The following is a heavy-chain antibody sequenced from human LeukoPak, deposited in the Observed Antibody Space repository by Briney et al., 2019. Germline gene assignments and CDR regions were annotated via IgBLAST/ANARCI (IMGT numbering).Heavy chain of an antibody. Sequence: GGSLRLSCAASGFTFSDYDMHWVRQATGKGLEWVSVVGKAGGTWYPASVKGRFTTSRGNAKNSLYLQMNSLRAEDTAVYYCAKGTLGITMSKWGQGTLVTVSS. D-gene: IGHD3-22*01. J-gene: IGHJ4*02. V-gene: IGHV3-13*01. CDR2: VGKAGGT. CDR3: AKGTLGITMSK. CDR1: GFTFSDYD.